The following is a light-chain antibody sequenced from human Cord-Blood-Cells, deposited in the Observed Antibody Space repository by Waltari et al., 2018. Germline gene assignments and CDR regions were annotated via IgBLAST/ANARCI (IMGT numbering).Light chain of an antibody. CDR2: DAS. CDR3: QQYNSYSRWT. J-gene: IGKJ1*01. CDR1: QSISSW. Sequence: DIQMTQSPSTLSASVGDRVTIPCRASQSISSWLAWYQQKPGKAPKLLIYDASSWESGVPSRVSGSGSGTEFTLTISSLQPDDFATYYCQQYNSYSRWTFGQGTKVEIK. V-gene: IGKV1-5*01.